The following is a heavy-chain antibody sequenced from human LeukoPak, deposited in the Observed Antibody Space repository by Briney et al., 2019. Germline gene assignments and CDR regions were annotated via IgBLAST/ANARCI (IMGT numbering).Heavy chain of an antibody. J-gene: IGHJ4*02. CDR2: ISGSGGST. Sequence: GGSLRLSCAASGFTFSSYAMSWVRQAPGKGLEWVSAISGSGGSTYYADSVKGRFTISRDNAKNSLYLQMNSLRAEDTAVYYCARDGEYYDFWSGYYTLDYWGQGTLVTVSS. CDR3: ARDGEYYDFWSGYYTLDY. V-gene: IGHV3-23*01. D-gene: IGHD3-3*01. CDR1: GFTFSSYA.